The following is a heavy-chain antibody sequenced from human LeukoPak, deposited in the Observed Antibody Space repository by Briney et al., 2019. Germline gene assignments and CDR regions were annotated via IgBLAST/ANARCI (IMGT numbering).Heavy chain of an antibody. CDR3: AKPGYSSSWYLNFDY. Sequence: PGGSLRLSCAASGFTFSSYFMSWVRQASGKGLEWVAAISGGGSSTYYADSVKGRFTISRDNSKNTMYLQMISLRAEDTAVYYCAKPGYSSSWYLNFDYWGQGTLVTVSS. D-gene: IGHD6-13*01. CDR1: GFTFSSYF. CDR2: ISGGGSST. J-gene: IGHJ4*02. V-gene: IGHV3-23*01.